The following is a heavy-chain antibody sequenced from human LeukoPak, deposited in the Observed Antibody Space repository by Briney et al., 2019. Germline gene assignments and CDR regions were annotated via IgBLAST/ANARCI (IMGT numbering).Heavy chain of an antibody. J-gene: IGHJ4*02. CDR2: IIPIFGTA. Sequence: SVKVSCKASGGTFSSYAISWVRQAPGQGLEWMGGIIPIFGTANYAQKFQGRVTITADESTSTAYMELSSLRSEDTAVYYCARGVPPATLLFDYWGQGTLVTVSS. CDR3: ARGVPPATLLFDY. V-gene: IGHV1-69*13. D-gene: IGHD3-10*01. CDR1: GGTFSSYA.